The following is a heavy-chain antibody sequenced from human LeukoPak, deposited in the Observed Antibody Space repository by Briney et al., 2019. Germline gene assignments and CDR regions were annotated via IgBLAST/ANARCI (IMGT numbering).Heavy chain of an antibody. Sequence: GGSLRLSCAASGFTVSSNYMNWVRQAPGKGLEWVSSISSSSSYIYYADSVKGRFTISRDNARNSLYLQMNSLRAEDTAVYYCARDLSLNWFDPWGQGTLVTVSS. CDR1: GFTVSSNY. J-gene: IGHJ5*02. V-gene: IGHV3-21*01. CDR3: ARDLSLNWFDP. CDR2: ISSSSSYI.